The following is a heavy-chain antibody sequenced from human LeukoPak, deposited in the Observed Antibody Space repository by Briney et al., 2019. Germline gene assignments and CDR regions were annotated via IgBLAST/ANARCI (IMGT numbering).Heavy chain of an antibody. J-gene: IGHJ4*02. CDR2: IYHSGST. CDR1: GGSISSSNW. V-gene: IGHV4-4*02. D-gene: IGHD6-19*01. CDR3: ARIDGYSSGLTYFDY. Sequence: PSVTLSLTCAVSGGSISSSNWWSWVRQPPGKGLEWIGEIYHSGSTNYNPSLKSRVTISVDKSKNQFSLKLSSVTAADTAVYYCARIDGYSSGLTYFDYWGQGTLVTVSS.